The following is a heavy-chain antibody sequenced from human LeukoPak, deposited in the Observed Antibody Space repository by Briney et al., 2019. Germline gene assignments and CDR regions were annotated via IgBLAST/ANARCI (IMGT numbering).Heavy chain of an antibody. CDR1: GGSISSGSYY. V-gene: IGHV4-61*02. CDR2: IYTSGST. Sequence: PSQTLSLTCTVSGGSISSGSYYWSWIRQPPGKGLEWIGRIYTSGSTNYNPPLKSRVTISVDTSKNQFSLKLSSVTAADTAVYYCARESLPSIYYGSGSYYTETAGYNWFDPWGQGTLVTVSS. CDR3: ARESLPSIYYGSGSYYTETAGYNWFDP. D-gene: IGHD3-10*01. J-gene: IGHJ5*02.